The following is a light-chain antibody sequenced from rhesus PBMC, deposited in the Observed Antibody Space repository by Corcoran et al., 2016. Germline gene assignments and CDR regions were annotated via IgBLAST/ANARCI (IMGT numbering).Light chain of an antibody. CDR3: QQYNSLPWT. CDR2: YAT. Sequence: DIQMTQSPSSVSASVGDRVTITCRASQGISSYLAWYQQKPGKVPKLLIYYATTLRSGAPSRFSGSGSGTEFTLTISSLQPEDFATYYCQQYNSLPWTFGQGTKVEIK. J-gene: IGKJ1*01. CDR1: QGISSY. V-gene: IGKV1-25*01.